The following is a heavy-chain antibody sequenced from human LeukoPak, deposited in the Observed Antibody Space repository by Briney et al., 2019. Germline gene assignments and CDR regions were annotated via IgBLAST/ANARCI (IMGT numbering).Heavy chain of an antibody. CDR2: IIPIFGTA. V-gene: IGHV1-69*13. CDR1: GGTFSSYA. CDR3: ARSSGRSPNRDYMDV. D-gene: IGHD1-14*01. Sequence: SVKVSCKASGGTFSSYAISWVRQAPGQGLEWMGGIIPIFGTANYAQKFQGRVTITADESTSTAYMELSSLRSEDTAVYYCARSSGRSPNRDYMDVWGKGTTVTISS. J-gene: IGHJ6*03.